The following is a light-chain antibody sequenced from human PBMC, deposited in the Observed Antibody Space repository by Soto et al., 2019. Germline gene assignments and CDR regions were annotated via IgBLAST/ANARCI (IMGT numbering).Light chain of an antibody. CDR2: GAS. CDR3: QQFSSSPIT. J-gene: IGKJ4*01. Sequence: EIVLTQSPGTLSLSPGERATLSCTATQSVSSGFLAWYQQKPGQPPRLLMSGASSRATGIPDRFSGSGSGTDFTLTISRLEPEDFAVYYCQQFSSSPITFGGGTKV. CDR1: QSVSSGF. V-gene: IGKV3-20*01.